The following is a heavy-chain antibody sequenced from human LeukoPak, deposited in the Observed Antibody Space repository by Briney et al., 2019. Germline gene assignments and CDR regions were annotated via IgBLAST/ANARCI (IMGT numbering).Heavy chain of an antibody. CDR3: ARKPGGYDFWSGYYVLGTFDY. V-gene: IGHV4-39*07. CDR2: IYYSGNT. Sequence: SETLSLTCTASGVSISSSNSYWGWIRQPPGKGLEWIGSIYYSGNTYYNPSLKSRVTISVDTSKNQFSLKLSSVTAADTAVYYCARKPGGYDFWSGYYVLGTFDYWGQGTLVTVSS. D-gene: IGHD3-3*01. J-gene: IGHJ4*02. CDR1: GVSISSSNSY.